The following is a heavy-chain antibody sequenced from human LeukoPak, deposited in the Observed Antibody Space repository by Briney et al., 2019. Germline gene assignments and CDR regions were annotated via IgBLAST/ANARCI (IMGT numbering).Heavy chain of an antibody. J-gene: IGHJ4*02. CDR2: IYYSGST. Sequence: SETLSLTCTVSGGSISSGSYYWSWIRQPAGKGLEWIGSIYYSGSTYYIPSLKSRVTISVDTSKNQFSLKLSSVTAADTAVYYCASLRERSYYARGFDYWGQGTLVTVSS. CDR3: ASLRERSYYARGFDY. D-gene: IGHD1-26*01. CDR1: GGSISSGSYY. V-gene: IGHV4-39*01.